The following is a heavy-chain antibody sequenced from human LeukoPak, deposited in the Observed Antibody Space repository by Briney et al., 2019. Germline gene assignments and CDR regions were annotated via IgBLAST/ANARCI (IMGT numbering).Heavy chain of an antibody. CDR3: AREDFDY. V-gene: IGHV3-30-3*01. J-gene: IGHJ4*02. CDR2: ISYDGSNK. Sequence: PGGSLRLSCAASGFTFSSYAMPWVRKAQGKGLEWVAVISYDGSNKYYADSVKGRFTISRDNSKNTLYLQMNSLRAEDTAVYYCAREDFDYWGQGTLVTVSS. CDR1: GFTFSSYA.